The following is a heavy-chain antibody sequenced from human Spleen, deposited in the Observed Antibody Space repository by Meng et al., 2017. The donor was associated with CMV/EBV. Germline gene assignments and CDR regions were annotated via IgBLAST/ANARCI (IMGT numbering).Heavy chain of an antibody. CDR3: AKPYYGSNYYWFFDL. D-gene: IGHD4/OR15-4a*01. Sequence: TFRTFVMSGVGKAPGEGLEWVSGIYKDGMGKYYANSVKGRFSISRDNSKKTVSLQMNRLRAEDTAVYYCAKPYYGSNYYWFFDLWGRGTLVTVSS. J-gene: IGHJ2*01. V-gene: IGHV3-23*03. CDR2: IYKDGMGK. CDR1: TFRTFV.